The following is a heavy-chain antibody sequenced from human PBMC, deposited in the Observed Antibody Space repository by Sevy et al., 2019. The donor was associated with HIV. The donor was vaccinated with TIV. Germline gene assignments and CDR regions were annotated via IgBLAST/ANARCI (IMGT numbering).Heavy chain of an antibody. CDR3: ARDGLTYGGMDV. Sequence: KQSQTLSLTRAISGDSVSSNNAAWNWIRQSPSRGLEWLGRTFYRSNWYNDYAVSMKGRITINPDTSKNQLSLQLTSVTPEDMAVYYCARDGLTYGGMDVWGQGTTVTVSS. V-gene: IGHV6-1*01. CDR2: TFYRSNWYN. CDR1: GDSVSSNNAA. J-gene: IGHJ6*02. D-gene: IGHD1-20*01.